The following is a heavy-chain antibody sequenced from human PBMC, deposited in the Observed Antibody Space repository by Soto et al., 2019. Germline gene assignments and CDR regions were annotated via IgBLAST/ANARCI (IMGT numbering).Heavy chain of an antibody. CDR2: IIPIFGTA. Sequence: QVQLVQSGAEVKKPGSSVKVSCKASGGTFSSYAISWVRQAPGQGLEWMGGIIPIFGTANYAQKFQGRVTITADESTSTAYMELSSLRSEDTAVYYCARDLGYCSSTSYQYLDYWGQGTLVTVSS. CDR3: ARDLGYCSSTSYQYLDY. V-gene: IGHV1-69*01. J-gene: IGHJ4*02. D-gene: IGHD2-2*01. CDR1: GGTFSSYA.